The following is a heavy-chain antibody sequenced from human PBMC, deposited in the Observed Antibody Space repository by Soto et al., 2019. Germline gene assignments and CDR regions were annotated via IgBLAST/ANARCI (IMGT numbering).Heavy chain of an antibody. CDR2: IYPGDSDT. Sequence: GESLKISCKGSGYSFTSYWIGWVRQMPGKGLEWMGIIYPGDSDTRYSPSFQGQVTISADKSISTAYRKWSSLKASDTAMYYCARGLKPYSSSWSHYYYYGMDVWGQGTTVNVSS. V-gene: IGHV5-51*01. J-gene: IGHJ6*02. CDR3: ARGLKPYSSSWSHYYYYGMDV. D-gene: IGHD6-13*01. CDR1: GYSFTSYW.